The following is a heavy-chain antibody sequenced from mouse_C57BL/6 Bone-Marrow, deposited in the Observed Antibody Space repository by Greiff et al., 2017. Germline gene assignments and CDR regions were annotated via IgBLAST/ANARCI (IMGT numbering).Heavy chain of an antibody. J-gene: IGHJ3*01. CDR2: IYPGSGNT. V-gene: IGHV1-66*01. CDR1: GYSFTSYY. D-gene: IGHD4-1*02. Sequence: VQLQESGPELVKPGASVKISCKASGYSFTSYYIHWVKQRPGQGLEWIGWIYPGSGNTKYNEKFKGKATLTADTSSSTAYMQRSRLTSEDSAVYYCARQVGQGPFAYWGQGTLVTVSA. CDR3: ARQVGQGPFAY.